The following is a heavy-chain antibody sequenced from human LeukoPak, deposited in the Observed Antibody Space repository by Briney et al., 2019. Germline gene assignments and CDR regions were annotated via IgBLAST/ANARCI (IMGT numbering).Heavy chain of an antibody. CDR1: GYTFTSYP. J-gene: IGHJ5*02. V-gene: IGHV7-4-1*02. CDR3: ARDPVTVTTWVWFDP. D-gene: IGHD4-17*01. CDR2: INTNTGNP. Sequence: ASVKVSCKASGYTFTSYPMNWVRQAPGQGLEWMGWINTNTGNPTYAQGFTGRFVFSLDTSVSTAYLQISSLKAEDTAVYLCARDPVTVTTWVWFDPWGQGTLVTVSS.